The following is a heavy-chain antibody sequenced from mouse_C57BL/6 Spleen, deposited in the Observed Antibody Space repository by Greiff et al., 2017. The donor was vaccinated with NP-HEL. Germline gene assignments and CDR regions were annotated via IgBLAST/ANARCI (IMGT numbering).Heavy chain of an antibody. V-gene: IGHV1-66*01. CDR3: AKGGLLWGNAMDY. Sequence: VQLQHSGPELVKPGASVKISCKASGYSFTSYYIHWVKQRPGQGLEWIGWIYPGSGNTKYNEKFKGKATLTADTSSSTAYMQLSSLTSEDSAVYYCAKGGLLWGNAMDYWGQGTSVTVSS. CDR1: GYSFTSYY. CDR2: IYPGSGNT. D-gene: IGHD2-10*01. J-gene: IGHJ4*01.